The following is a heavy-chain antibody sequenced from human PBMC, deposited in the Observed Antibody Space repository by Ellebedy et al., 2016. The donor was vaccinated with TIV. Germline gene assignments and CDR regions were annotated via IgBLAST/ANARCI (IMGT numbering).Heavy chain of an antibody. CDR3: ARDKGDDSGSRFDS. CDR1: GFTLSSYG. Sequence: GGSLRLSCAASGFTLSSYGMHWVRQAPGKGLEWVANIKQDGGETHYLDSLKGRFTISRDNAKNSLFLQMNSLRVDDTAVYYCARDKGDDSGSRFDSWGQGTLVTVSS. J-gene: IGHJ4*02. V-gene: IGHV3-7*03. D-gene: IGHD6-19*01. CDR2: IKQDGGET.